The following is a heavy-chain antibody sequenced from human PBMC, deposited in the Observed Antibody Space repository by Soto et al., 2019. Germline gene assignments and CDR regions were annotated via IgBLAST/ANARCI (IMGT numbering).Heavy chain of an antibody. CDR2: IYHSGST. Sequence: SETLSLTCTVSGGSIDSHYWSWVRQPPGKGLECIGYIYHSGSTYYNPSLKSRVTISVDRSKNQFSLKLSSVTAADTAVYYCARDNGREQYYDSSGYWYYFDYWGQGTLVTVSS. D-gene: IGHD3-22*01. CDR3: ARDNGREQYYDSSGYWYYFDY. CDR1: GGSIDSHY. V-gene: IGHV4-59*11. J-gene: IGHJ4*02.